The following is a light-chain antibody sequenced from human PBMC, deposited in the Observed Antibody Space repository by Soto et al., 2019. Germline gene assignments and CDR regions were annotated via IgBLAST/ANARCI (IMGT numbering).Light chain of an antibody. J-gene: IGKJ4*01. Sequence: EIVLTQSPGTLSLSPGERATLSCRASQSVSTSYLAWYQQKPGQAPRLLIYDSSTRASGIPARFSGSESGTEFTLTISSLQSEDFAVYYCQQYNDWPLTFGGGTKVEIK. CDR2: DSS. CDR3: QQYNDWPLT. CDR1: QSVSTSY. V-gene: IGKV3-15*01.